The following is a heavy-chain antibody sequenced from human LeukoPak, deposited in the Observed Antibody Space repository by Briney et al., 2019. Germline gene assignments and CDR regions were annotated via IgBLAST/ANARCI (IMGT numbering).Heavy chain of an antibody. CDR3: AKALYGGNTV. J-gene: IGHJ4*02. CDR2: ISGNGVTT. CDR1: GFTFSTYA. V-gene: IGHV3-23*01. D-gene: IGHD4-23*01. Sequence: GGSLRLSCAASGFTFSTYAMGWVRQAPGEGRRGVSSISGNGVTTYYADSVKGRFTISRDNSKNTLYLQMNSLRAEDTALYYCAKALYGGNTVWGQGTLVTVSS.